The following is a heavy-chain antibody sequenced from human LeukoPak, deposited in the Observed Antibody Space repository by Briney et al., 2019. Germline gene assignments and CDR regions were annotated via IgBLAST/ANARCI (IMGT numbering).Heavy chain of an antibody. Sequence: PGGSLRLSCAASGFTFSSYGMHWVRQAPGKGLEWVAVISYDGGNKYYADSVKGRFTISRDNSKNTLYLQMNSLRAEDTAVYYCAKDVLSGYDYDDYWGQGTLVTVSS. CDR2: ISYDGGNK. CDR3: AKDVLSGYDYDDY. D-gene: IGHD5-12*01. V-gene: IGHV3-30*18. J-gene: IGHJ4*02. CDR1: GFTFSSYG.